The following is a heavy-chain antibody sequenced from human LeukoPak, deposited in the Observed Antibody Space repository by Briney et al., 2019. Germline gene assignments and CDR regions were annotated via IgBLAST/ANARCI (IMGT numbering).Heavy chain of an antibody. D-gene: IGHD6-13*01. CDR1: GFTFSSYA. V-gene: IGHV3-23*01. CDR2: ISGSGGST. J-gene: IGHJ4*02. CDR3: AKGYSSSWYFDY. Sequence: QPGGSLRLSCAASGFTFSSYAMSWVRQAPGKGLEWVSSISGSGGSTGDADSVKGRFTISRDNSKNTLYLQMNSLRAEDTAVYYCAKGYSSSWYFDYWGQGTLVTVSS.